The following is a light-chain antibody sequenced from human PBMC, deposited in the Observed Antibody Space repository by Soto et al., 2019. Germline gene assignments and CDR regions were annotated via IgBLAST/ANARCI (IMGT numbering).Light chain of an antibody. V-gene: IGKV1-39*01. J-gene: IGKJ2*01. CDR2: AAS. Sequence: DIQMTQSPSSLSESVGDRVTITCRASQSISSYLNWYQQKPGKAPKLLIYAASSLQSGVPARFSGSGSGTDFTLTISSLPPEDFATYYCQQSYSTPVYTFGQGTKLEIK. CDR1: QSISSY. CDR3: QQSYSTPVYT.